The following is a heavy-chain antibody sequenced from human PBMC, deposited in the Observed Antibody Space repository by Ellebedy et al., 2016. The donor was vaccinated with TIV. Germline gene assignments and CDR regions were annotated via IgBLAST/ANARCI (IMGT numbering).Heavy chain of an antibody. D-gene: IGHD6-19*01. CDR1: GFTFSSYW. J-gene: IGHJ4*02. CDR3: ARDQWLGRAYYFDN. Sequence: GGSLRLSCAASGFTFSSYWMSWVRQAPGKGLEWVANMKQDGSEKYYVDSVKGRFTISRDNARNSLHLQMNSLRAEDTAVYYCARDQWLGRAYYFDNWGQGTLVTVSS. V-gene: IGHV3-7*01. CDR2: MKQDGSEK.